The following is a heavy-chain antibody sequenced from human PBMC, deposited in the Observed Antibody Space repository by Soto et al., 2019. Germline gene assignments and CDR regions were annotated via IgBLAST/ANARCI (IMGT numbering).Heavy chain of an antibody. CDR1: GGSISSSSYY. CDR3: ARHEVLMMYATSIGSLNY. D-gene: IGHD2-8*01. J-gene: IGHJ4*02. CDR2: IYYSGST. Sequence: SETLSLTCTVSGGSISSSSYYWGWIRQPPGKGLEWIGSIYYSGSTYYNPSLKSRVTISVDTSKNQFSLKLSSVTAADTAVYYCARHEVLMMYATSIGSLNYWGQGTLVTVSS. V-gene: IGHV4-39*01.